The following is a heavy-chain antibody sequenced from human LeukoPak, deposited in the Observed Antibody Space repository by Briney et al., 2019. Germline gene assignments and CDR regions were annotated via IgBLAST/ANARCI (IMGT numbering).Heavy chain of an antibody. CDR1: GFSFSNAW. CDR3: VQFWTGNGKFNS. D-gene: IGHD3/OR15-3a*01. Sequence: GGSLRLSCAASGFSFSNAWMSWVRQAPGKGLEWVGRIKRKSDGGTTDYAAPVKGRFTISRDDSKNTLYLEINSLRSEDTAVYYCVQFWTGNGKFNSWGQGTLVTVSS. J-gene: IGHJ4*02. CDR2: IKRKSDGGTT. V-gene: IGHV3-15*01.